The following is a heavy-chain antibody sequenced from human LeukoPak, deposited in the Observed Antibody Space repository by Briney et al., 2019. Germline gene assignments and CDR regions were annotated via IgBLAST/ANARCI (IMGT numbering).Heavy chain of an antibody. CDR2: INHSGST. Sequence: SETLSLTCAVYGGSFSGYYWSWIRQPPGKGLEWIGEINHSGSTNYNPSLKSRVTISVDTSKNQFSLKLSSVAAADTAVYYCARRRIQLWSRGWFDPWGQGTLVTVSS. CDR1: GGSFSGYY. D-gene: IGHD5-18*01. V-gene: IGHV4-34*01. CDR3: ARRRIQLWSRGWFDP. J-gene: IGHJ5*02.